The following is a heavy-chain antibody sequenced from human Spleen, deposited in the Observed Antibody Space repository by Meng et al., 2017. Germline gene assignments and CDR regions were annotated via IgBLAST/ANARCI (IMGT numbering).Heavy chain of an antibody. CDR1: GFTFSDYY. CDR3: AKGRRRDGYNFGFDY. Sequence: GESLKISCAASGFTFSDYYMSWIRQAPGKGLEWVSYISSSGSTIYYADSVKGRFTISRDNAKTSLYLQMNSLSAEDTAVYYCAKGRRRDGYNFGFDYWGQGALVTVPS. V-gene: IGHV3-11*01. J-gene: IGHJ4*02. CDR2: ISSSGSTI. D-gene: IGHD5-24*01.